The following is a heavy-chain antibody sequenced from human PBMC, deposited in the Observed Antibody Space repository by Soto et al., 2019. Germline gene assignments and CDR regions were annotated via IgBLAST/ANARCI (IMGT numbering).Heavy chain of an antibody. D-gene: IGHD3-22*01. Sequence: QVPLVQSGAEVKKPGASVKVSCKASGYTFITYGVSWVRQAPGQGLDWLGWIRTYNGNTRYAERLQGRVTMTTDTTTNTAYMELRNLRSDDTAVYYCARGPTDYYDNSANYFLDYWGQGTLVTVSS. CDR3: ARGPTDYYDNSANYFLDY. CDR2: IRTYNGNT. V-gene: IGHV1-18*01. CDR1: GYTFITYG. J-gene: IGHJ4*02.